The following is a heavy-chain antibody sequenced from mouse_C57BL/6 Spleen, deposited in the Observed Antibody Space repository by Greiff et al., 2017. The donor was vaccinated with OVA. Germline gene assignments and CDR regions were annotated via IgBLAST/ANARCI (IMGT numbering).Heavy chain of an antibody. CDR3: ARQLGYAMDY. CDR2: IYPGDGDT. Sequence: VQLQQSGPELVKPGASVKISCKASGYAFSSSWMNWVKQRPGKGLEWIGRIYPGDGDTNYNGKFKGKATLTADKSSSTAYMQLSSLTSEDSAVYFCARQLGYAMDYWGQGTSVTVSS. V-gene: IGHV1-82*01. J-gene: IGHJ4*01. D-gene: IGHD4-1*02. CDR1: GYAFSSSW.